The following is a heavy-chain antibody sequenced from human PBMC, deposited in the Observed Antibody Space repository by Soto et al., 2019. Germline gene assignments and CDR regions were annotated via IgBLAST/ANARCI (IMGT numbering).Heavy chain of an antibody. V-gene: IGHV4-59*01. J-gene: IGHJ5*02. CDR2: IYYSGST. Sequence: SETPSLTCTVSGGSISSYYWSWIRQPPGKGLEWIGYIYYSGSTNYNPSLKSRVTISVDTSKNQFSLKLSSVTAADTAVYYCARLLFGAANWFDPWGQGTRVTVSS. CDR1: GGSISSYY. CDR3: ARLLFGAANWFDP. D-gene: IGHD3-10*01.